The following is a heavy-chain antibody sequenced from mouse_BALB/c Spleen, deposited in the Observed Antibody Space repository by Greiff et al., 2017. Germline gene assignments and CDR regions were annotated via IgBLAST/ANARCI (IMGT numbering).Heavy chain of an antibody. CDR3: ARVYYDYEAWFAY. V-gene: IGHV5-17*02. Sequence: EVMLVESGGGLVQPGGSRKLSCAASGFTFSSFGMHWVRQAPEKGLEWVAYISSGSSTIYYADTVKGRFTISRDNPKNTLFLQMTSLRSEDTAMYYCARVYYDYEAWFAYWGQGTLVTVSA. CDR2: ISSGSSTI. J-gene: IGHJ3*01. D-gene: IGHD2-4*01. CDR1: GFTFSSFG.